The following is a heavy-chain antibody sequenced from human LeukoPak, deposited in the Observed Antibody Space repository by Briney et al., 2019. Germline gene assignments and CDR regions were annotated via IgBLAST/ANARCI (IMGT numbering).Heavy chain of an antibody. V-gene: IGHV4-34*01. CDR3: ASLRRPYYYGMDV. CDR2: INHSGST. Sequence: PSETLSLTCAVYGGSFSGYYGSWIRQPPGKGLEWIGEINHSGSTNYNPSLKSRVTISVDTSKNQFSLKLSSVTAADTAVYYCASLRRPYYYGMDVWGQGTTVTVSS. J-gene: IGHJ6*02. CDR1: GGSFSGYY. D-gene: IGHD5-12*01.